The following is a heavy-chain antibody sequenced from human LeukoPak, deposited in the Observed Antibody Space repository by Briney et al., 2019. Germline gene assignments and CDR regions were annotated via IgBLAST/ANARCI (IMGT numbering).Heavy chain of an antibody. J-gene: IGHJ5*02. CDR1: GGTFSSYA. Sequence: SVKVSCKASGGTFSSYAISWVRQAPGQGLEWTGGIIPKFGTANYAQKFQGRVTITADESTSTAYMELSSLRSEDTAVYYCARVPRRGERFDPWGQGTLVTVSS. CDR2: IIPKFGTA. V-gene: IGHV1-69*13. CDR3: ARVPRRGERFDP. D-gene: IGHD3-10*01.